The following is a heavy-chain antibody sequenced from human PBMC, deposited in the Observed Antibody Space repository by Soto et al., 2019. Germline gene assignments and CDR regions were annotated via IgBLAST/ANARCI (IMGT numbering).Heavy chain of an antibody. CDR3: ARSEATVLDY. J-gene: IGHJ4*02. Sequence: PSETLSLTCTVSGGSTSSDNSYWNWIRQHPGMGLEWIGYISYSGSTYYNPSLKSRVTISVDKSKNHFSLKLTSVTAADTAVYYCARSEATVLDYWGQGTLVTVSS. CDR1: GGSTSSDNSY. V-gene: IGHV4-31*03. CDR2: ISYSGST. D-gene: IGHD4-17*01.